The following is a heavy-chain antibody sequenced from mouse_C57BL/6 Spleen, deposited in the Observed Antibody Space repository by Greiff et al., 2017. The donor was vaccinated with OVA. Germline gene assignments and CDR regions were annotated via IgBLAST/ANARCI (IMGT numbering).Heavy chain of an antibody. V-gene: IGHV3-6*01. CDR3: ATLEGYFDY. Sequence: EVQLQESGPGLVKPSQSLSLTCSVTGYSITSGYYWNWIRQFPGNKLEWMGYISYDGSNNYNPSLKNRISITRDTSKNQFFLKLNSVTTEDTATYYCATLEGYFDYWGQGTTLTVSS. CDR2: ISYDGSN. CDR1: GYSITSGYY. J-gene: IGHJ2*01.